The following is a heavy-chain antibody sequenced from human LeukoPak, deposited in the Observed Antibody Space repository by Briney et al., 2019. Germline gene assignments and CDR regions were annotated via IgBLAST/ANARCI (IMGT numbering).Heavy chain of an antibody. J-gene: IGHJ3*02. D-gene: IGHD1-1*01. CDR2: ISGSGGST. Sequence: GASLRLSCAASGFTFSSYAMSWVRQAPGKGLEWVSAISGSGGSTYYADSVKGRFTVSRDNSKNTLYLQMNSLRAEDTAVYYCAKHEGTTGISLWAEYDAFDIWGQGTMVTVSS. V-gene: IGHV3-23*01. CDR1: GFTFSSYA. CDR3: AKHEGTTGISLWAEYDAFDI.